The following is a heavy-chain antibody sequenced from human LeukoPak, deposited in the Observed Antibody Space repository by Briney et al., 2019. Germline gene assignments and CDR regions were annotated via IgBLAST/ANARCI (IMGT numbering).Heavy chain of an antibody. D-gene: IGHD3-22*01. CDR2: IYYSGST. CDR3: AGAYYYDSSGYSNYHYYGMDV. J-gene: IGHJ6*02. Sequence: SETLSLTCTVSGGSISSSSYYWGWIRQPPGKGLEWIGSIYYSGSTYYNPSLKSRVTISVDTSKNQFSLKLSSVTAADTAVYYCAGAYYYDSSGYSNYHYYGMDVWGQGTTVTVSS. V-gene: IGHV4-39*01. CDR1: GGSISSSSYY.